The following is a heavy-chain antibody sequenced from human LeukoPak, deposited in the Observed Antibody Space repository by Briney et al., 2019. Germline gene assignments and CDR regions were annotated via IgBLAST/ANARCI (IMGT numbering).Heavy chain of an antibody. V-gene: IGHV5-51*01. Sequence: GASLQISCCGAGYSFTSYWIGWGRRMPGKRLEGMGIIFPGYSDTRSCHSFQGQVTISTARSINTAYLQWSSLKAPYTAMYYCATRLRFSEGGHFDDWGQGTLVTLSS. CDR2: IFPGYSDT. CDR3: ATRLRFSEGGHFDD. D-gene: IGHD3-3*01. J-gene: IGHJ4*02. CDR1: GYSFTSYW.